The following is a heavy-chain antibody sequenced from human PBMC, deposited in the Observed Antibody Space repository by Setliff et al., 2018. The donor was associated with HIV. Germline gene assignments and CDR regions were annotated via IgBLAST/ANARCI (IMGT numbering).Heavy chain of an antibody. D-gene: IGHD6-19*01. J-gene: IGHJ4*02. CDR2: ISNTAGTI. Sequence: SGGSLRLSCEASGFTLSQYDMNWVRQAPGKGLEWLSYISNTAGTIYYADSVKGRFTISRDTAKNSMYLQMNNLRVEDTAVYYCTRDFSRAVAVFEKWGPGTQVTVSS. V-gene: IGHV3-48*01. CDR3: TRDFSRAVAVFEK. CDR1: GFTLSQYD.